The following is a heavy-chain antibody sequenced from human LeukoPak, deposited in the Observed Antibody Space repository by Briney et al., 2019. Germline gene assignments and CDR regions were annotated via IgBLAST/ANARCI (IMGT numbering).Heavy chain of an antibody. D-gene: IGHD6-13*01. CDR1: GYNFNNYW. J-gene: IGHJ4*02. V-gene: IGHV5-51*01. Sequence: PGESLKISCKGFGYNFNNYWIGWVRQMSGKGPEYMGIIYPGDSDTRYSPSFQGQVTISADKSISTAYLQWSSLKASDTAMYYCARAVAAGGNGYFDYWGQGTPVTVSS. CDR3: ARAVAAGGNGYFDY. CDR2: IYPGDSDT.